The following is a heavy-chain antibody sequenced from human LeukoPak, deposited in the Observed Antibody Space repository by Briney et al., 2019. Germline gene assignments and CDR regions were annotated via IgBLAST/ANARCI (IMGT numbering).Heavy chain of an antibody. Sequence: GESLRLSCAASGFKFNTHNLNWVRQAPGKGLEWASSISSGSKYILYADSVKGRFTVSRDNAKSSVYLQMNSLRAEDTAVYYCARVRAGLQAFDTWGQGTLVTVSS. CDR3: ARVRAGLQAFDT. CDR1: GFKFNTHN. V-gene: IGHV3-21*06. D-gene: IGHD4-11*01. CDR2: ISSGSKYI. J-gene: IGHJ5*02.